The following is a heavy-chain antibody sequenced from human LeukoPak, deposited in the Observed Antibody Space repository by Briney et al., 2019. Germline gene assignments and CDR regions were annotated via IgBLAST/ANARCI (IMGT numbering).Heavy chain of an antibody. Sequence: SETLSLTCAVSGASITTYYWHWIRQPPGKGLEWIGSMSYSASTHYNPSLTSRVTISLDTSKNQFSLRLNSVTAADAAVYYCAGRRVEMGAITEDNWLDPWGQGTLVTVSS. CDR3: AGRRVEMGAITEDNWLDP. CDR2: MSYSAST. V-gene: IGHV4-59*08. CDR1: GASITTYY. D-gene: IGHD5-24*01. J-gene: IGHJ5*02.